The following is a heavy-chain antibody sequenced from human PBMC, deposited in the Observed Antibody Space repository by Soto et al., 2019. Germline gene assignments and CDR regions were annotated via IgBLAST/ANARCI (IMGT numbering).Heavy chain of an antibody. D-gene: IGHD3-10*01. CDR1: GYTFTGYY. CDR2: INPNSGGT. CDR3: ASLSITMVRGVIPPHDY. V-gene: IGHV1-2*02. J-gene: IGHJ4*02. Sequence: ASVKVSCKASGYTFTGYYMHWVRQAPGQGLEWMGWINPNSGGTNYAQKFQGRVTMTRDTSISTAYMELSRLRSDDTAVYYCASLSITMVRGVIPPHDYWGQGTLVTVSS.